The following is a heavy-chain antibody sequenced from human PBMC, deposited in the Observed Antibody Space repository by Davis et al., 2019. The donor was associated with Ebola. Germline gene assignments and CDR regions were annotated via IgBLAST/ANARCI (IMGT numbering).Heavy chain of an antibody. CDR1: GFTFSDYY. V-gene: IGHV3-11*06. D-gene: IGHD3-22*01. CDR3: ARGGYYYDSSGYLGFDY. CDR2: ISRSSSYI. Sequence: GESLKISCAASGFTFSDYYMSWIRQAPGKGLEWVSSISRSSSYIYYADSVKGRFTISRDNAKNSLYLQMNSLRAEDTAVYYCARGGYYYDSSGYLGFDYWGQGTLVTVSS. J-gene: IGHJ4*02.